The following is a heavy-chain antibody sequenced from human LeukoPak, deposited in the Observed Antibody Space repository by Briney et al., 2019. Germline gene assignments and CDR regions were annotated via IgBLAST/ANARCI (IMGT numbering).Heavy chain of an antibody. J-gene: IGHJ4*02. CDR2: ISAYNGNT. CDR3: ARDPQFVRGDYYFDY. Sequence: ASVKVSCKASGYTFTSYGISWVRQAPGQGLEWMGWISAYNGNTNYAQKLQGRVTMTTDTSTSTAYMELRSLRSDDTAVYYCARDPQFVRGDYYFDYWGQGTLVTVSS. D-gene: IGHD3-10*01. V-gene: IGHV1-18*01. CDR1: GYTFTSYG.